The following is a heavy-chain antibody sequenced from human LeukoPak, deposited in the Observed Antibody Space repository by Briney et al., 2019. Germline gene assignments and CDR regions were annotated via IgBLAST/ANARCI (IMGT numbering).Heavy chain of an antibody. CDR1: GGSVSSST. Sequence: SETLSLTCAVSGGSVSSSTWSWIRQPPGKGLEWIGYIWRSGSTNYNPSLKSRVTISSDTSNSQISLELTSVTAADTAVYYCARWTTCGGDCHILDYWGQGILVTVSS. CDR3: ARWTTCGGDCHILDY. V-gene: IGHV4-59*02. D-gene: IGHD2-21*02. CDR2: IWRSGST. J-gene: IGHJ4*02.